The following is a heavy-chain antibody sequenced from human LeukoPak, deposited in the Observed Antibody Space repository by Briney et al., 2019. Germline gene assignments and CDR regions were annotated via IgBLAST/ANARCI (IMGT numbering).Heavy chain of an antibody. J-gene: IGHJ6*02. CDR1: GFTFDDYA. CDR3: AKVGVPGYSSGWYEDYYYYGMDV. Sequence: GGSLRLSCAASGFTFDDYAMHWVRQAPGKGLEWVSLISGDGGSPYYADSVKGRFTISRDNSKNSLYLQMNSLRTEDTALYYCAKVGVPGYSSGWYEDYYYYGMDVWGQGTTVTVCS. CDR2: ISGDGGSP. V-gene: IGHV3-43*02. D-gene: IGHD6-19*01.